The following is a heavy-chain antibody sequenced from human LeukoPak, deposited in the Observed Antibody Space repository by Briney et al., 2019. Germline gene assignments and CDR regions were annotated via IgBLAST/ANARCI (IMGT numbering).Heavy chain of an antibody. D-gene: IGHD5-18*01. CDR3: ARVSRGYTAMVRRQGFDY. Sequence: SETLSLTCAVYGGSFSGYYWSWIRQPPGKGLEWIGEINHSGSTNYNPSLKSRVTISVDTSKNQFSLKLSSVTAADTAVYYCARVSRGYTAMVRRQGFDYWGQETLVTVSS. J-gene: IGHJ4*02. V-gene: IGHV4-34*01. CDR2: INHSGST. CDR1: GGSFSGYY.